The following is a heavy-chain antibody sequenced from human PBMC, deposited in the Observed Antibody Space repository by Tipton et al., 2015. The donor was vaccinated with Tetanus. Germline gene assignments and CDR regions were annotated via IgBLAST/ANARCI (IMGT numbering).Heavy chain of an antibody. D-gene: IGHD6-6*01. CDR3: ARDQGGGRVVRLNWFDP. J-gene: IGHJ5*02. CDR1: GGSISSGGFF. CDR2: VYYSGST. V-gene: IGHV4-31*03. Sequence: TLSLTCTVSGGSISSGGFFWNWIRQFPGKGLEWIGYVYYSGSTFYNPSLKSRVSISVDTSKNQFSLNLTSVTAADTAVYYCARDQGGGRVVRLNWFDPWGPGTLVTVSP.